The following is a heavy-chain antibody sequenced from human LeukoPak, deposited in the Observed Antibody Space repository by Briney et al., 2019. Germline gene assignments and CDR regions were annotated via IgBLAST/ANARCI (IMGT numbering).Heavy chain of an antibody. CDR2: TSGSGGST. Sequence: GGSRSPSGAASEFTFGGYPMSGFRQPPGKGREWVSATSGSGGSTYYADSVKGRFTISRDNSKNTLYLQMNSLRAEDTAVYYCAKAGPLDFDYWGQGTLVTVSS. V-gene: IGHV3-23*01. CDR3: AKAGPLDFDY. CDR1: EFTFGGYP. J-gene: IGHJ4*02.